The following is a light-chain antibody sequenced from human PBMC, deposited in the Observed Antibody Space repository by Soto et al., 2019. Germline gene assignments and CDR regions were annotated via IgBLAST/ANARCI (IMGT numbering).Light chain of an antibody. V-gene: IGKV3-20*01. CDR1: QSVNHN. CDR3: QQFGRSQT. Sequence: VMTQSPDTLSASPGERVSLSCRASQSVNHNLAWYQQKPGQAPRLLMYGASSRATGIPDRFSGSGSGTDFTLTISRLEPEDFAVYYCQQFGRSQTFGQGTKVDI. J-gene: IGKJ1*01. CDR2: GAS.